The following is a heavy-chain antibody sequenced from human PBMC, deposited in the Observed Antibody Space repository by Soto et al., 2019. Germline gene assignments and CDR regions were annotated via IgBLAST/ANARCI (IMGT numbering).Heavy chain of an antibody. D-gene: IGHD3-16*02. CDR3: ARDHPGDGLGGVIVWTKLHGPLDY. J-gene: IGHJ4*02. CDR1: GFTFSRYD. V-gene: IGHV3-21*01. Sequence: EVQLVESGGGLVKPGGSLILSCAASGFTFSRYDMNWVRQAPGKGLEWVASISSSSSGSMYIYYAESVKGRFIISRDNAKNSVFLQMNSLRAEDTALYYCARDHPGDGLGGVIVWTKLHGPLDYWGQGTQVTVS. CDR2: ISSSSSGSMYI.